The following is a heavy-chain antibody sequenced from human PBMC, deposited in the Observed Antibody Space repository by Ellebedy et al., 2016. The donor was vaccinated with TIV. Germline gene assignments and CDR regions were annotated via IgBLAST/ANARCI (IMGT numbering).Heavy chain of an antibody. CDR2: LKHDGSEK. CDR1: GFTFSGYW. J-gene: IGHJ3*02. CDR3: ARQTVATSVNDAFDI. Sequence: PGGSLRLSCAASGFTFSGYWMSWVRQAPGKALAWVANLKHDGSEKYYVDSVKGRFTISRDNAKNSLYLQMNSLRAEDTAVYYCARQTVATSVNDAFDIWGLGTVVTVSS. V-gene: IGHV3-7*01. D-gene: IGHD4-17*01.